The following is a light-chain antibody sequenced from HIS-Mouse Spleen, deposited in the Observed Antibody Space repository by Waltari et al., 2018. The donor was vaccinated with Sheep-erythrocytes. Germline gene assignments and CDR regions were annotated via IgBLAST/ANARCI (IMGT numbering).Light chain of an antibody. J-gene: IGLJ3*02. Sequence: QSALTQPASVSGSPGQSITISCTGTSSDVGSYNLVSWYQQHPGKAPKLMIYDVSNRPSGVSNLFSGSKSGNTASLTISGLQAEDEADYYCSSYTSSSTSWVFGGGTKLTVL. CDR2: DVS. CDR1: SSDVGSYNL. V-gene: IGLV2-14*02. CDR3: SSYTSSSTSWV.